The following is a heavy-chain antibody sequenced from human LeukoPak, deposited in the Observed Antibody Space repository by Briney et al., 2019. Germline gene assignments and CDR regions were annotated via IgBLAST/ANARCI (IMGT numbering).Heavy chain of an antibody. D-gene: IGHD2-2*01. V-gene: IGHV3-23*01. Sequence: GGSLRLSCAASGFTFSSYAMSWVRQAPGKGLEWVSAISGSGGSTYYADSVKGRFTISRDNSKSTLYLQMNSLRAEDTAVYYCAKDLVVVPATGFDYWGQGTLVTVSS. J-gene: IGHJ4*02. CDR2: ISGSGGST. CDR3: AKDLVVVPATGFDY. CDR1: GFTFSSYA.